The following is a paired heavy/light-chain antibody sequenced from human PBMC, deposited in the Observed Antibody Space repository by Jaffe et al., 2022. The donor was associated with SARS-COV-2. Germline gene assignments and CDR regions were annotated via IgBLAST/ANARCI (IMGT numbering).Heavy chain of an antibody. CDR1: GGSVSSDKDY. D-gene: IGHD3-22*01. Sequence: QLQLQESGPRLVKPSETLSLTCTVSGGSVSSDKDYWSWIRQPPGKGLEWIASIYYSGSTYYNPSLRSRVTIFLDTSRNQFSLRLTSGTAADTALYYCTRYISATGWFDPWGQGTLVTVSS. J-gene: IGHJ5*02. CDR3: TRYISATGWFDP. V-gene: IGHV4-39*01. CDR2: IYYSGST.
Light chain of an antibody. CDR1: QTIDSW. CDR3: QQAKSFPLT. Sequence: DIQMTQSPSSVSASVGDRVTITCRASQTIDSWLAWYQQKPGKAPQVLIYAASNLESGVPLRFSGSGSGTDFTLTISSLQPEDSATYYCQQAKSFPLTFGGGTKVEI. V-gene: IGKV1D-12*01. J-gene: IGKJ4*01. CDR2: AAS.